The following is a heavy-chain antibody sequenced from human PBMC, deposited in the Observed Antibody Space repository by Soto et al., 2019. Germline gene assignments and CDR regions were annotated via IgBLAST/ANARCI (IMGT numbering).Heavy chain of an antibody. D-gene: IGHD2-2*01. CDR2: ISGSADAT. CDR3: ATSWGYCIGTSCYAPLDPTQAEYFQH. J-gene: IGHJ1*01. Sequence: EVQLLESGGGLVQPGGSLRLSCAASGFTFSSYVMSWVRQAPGKGLAWVSGISGSADATYYADSVEGRFTISRDNSKNTLYLQINSLRVEDTAVYYCATSWGYCIGTSCYAPLDPTQAEYFQHWGQGTQVTVSS. CDR1: GFTFSSYV. V-gene: IGHV3-23*01.